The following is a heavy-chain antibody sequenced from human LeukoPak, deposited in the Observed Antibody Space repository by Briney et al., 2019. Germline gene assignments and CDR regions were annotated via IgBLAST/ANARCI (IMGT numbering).Heavy chain of an antibody. CDR3: VKGGTMPHDWFDP. CDR2: ISSNGGNT. Sequence: KPGGSLRLSCSASGFTFRTYAMHWVRQAPGKGLEYVSAISSNGGNTYSADSVKGRFTISRDNSKNALYLQMSSLRAEDTAVYYCVKGGTMPHDWFDPWGQGTLVTVSS. J-gene: IGHJ5*02. V-gene: IGHV3-64D*06. CDR1: GFTFRTYA. D-gene: IGHD2-2*01.